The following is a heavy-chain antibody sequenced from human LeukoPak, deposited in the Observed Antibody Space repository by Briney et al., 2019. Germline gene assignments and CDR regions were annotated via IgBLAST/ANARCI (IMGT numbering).Heavy chain of an antibody. CDR2: IIPTFGTA. V-gene: IGHV1-69*01. D-gene: IGHD6-19*01. CDR3: ARGGLAVAGTQYFDY. J-gene: IGHJ4*02. CDR1: GGTFSSYA. Sequence: GASVKVSCKASGGTFSSYAISWVRQAPGQGLEWMGGIIPTFGTANYAQKFQGRVTITADESTSTAYMELSSLRSEDTAVYYCARGGLAVAGTQYFDYWGQGTLVTVSS.